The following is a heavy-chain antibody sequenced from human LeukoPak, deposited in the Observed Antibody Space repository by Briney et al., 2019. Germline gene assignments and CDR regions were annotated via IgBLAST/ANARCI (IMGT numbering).Heavy chain of an antibody. CDR1: GFTFSSYA. CDR2: ISGSGGST. V-gene: IGHV3-23*01. CDR3: ARAERERGLGGYVWGSYRAYYFDY. Sequence: HPGGSLRLSCAASGFTFSSYAMSWVRQAPGKGLEWVSAISGSGGSTYYADSVKGRFTISRDNSKNTLYLQMNSLRAEDTAVYYCARAERERGLGGYVWGSYRAYYFDYWGQGTLVTVSS. D-gene: IGHD3-16*02. J-gene: IGHJ4*02.